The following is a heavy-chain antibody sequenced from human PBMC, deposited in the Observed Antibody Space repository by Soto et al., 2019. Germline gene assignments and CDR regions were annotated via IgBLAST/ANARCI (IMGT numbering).Heavy chain of an antibody. J-gene: IGHJ3*02. CDR2: IYSGGST. V-gene: IGHV3-66*01. Sequence: EVQLVESGGGLVQPGGSLRLSCAASGFTVSSNYMSWVRQAPGKGLEWVSVIYSGGSTYYADSVKGRFTISRDNSKNMRYPPMNSSRAEGTVAYCCARGLLPDEAFDSWGQGRRDTDSS. D-gene: IGHD3-22*01. CDR1: GFTVSSNY. CDR3: ARGLLPDEAFDS.